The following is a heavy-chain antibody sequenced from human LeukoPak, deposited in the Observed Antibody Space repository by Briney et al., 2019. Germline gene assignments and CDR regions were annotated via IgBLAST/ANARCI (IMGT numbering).Heavy chain of an antibody. V-gene: IGHV4-38-2*02. Sequence: SETLSLTCTVSGYSISNGYYWGWIRQPPGKGLEWIGEIYHSGSTNYNPSLKSRITMSVDKSSNQFSLKLSSVTAADTAVYYCATSANHGWFDPWGQGTLVTVSS. J-gene: IGHJ5*02. CDR2: IYHSGST. CDR1: GYSISNGYY. D-gene: IGHD1-14*01. CDR3: ATSANHGWFDP.